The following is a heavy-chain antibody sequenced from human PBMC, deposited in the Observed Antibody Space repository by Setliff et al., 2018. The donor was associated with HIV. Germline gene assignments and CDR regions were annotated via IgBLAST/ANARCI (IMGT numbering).Heavy chain of an antibody. CDR1: GGSVNSDSHY. V-gene: IGHV4-61*09. CDR2: IHVSGTT. CDR3: ARDRVKVAGRETVYSYYHMDV. Sequence: PSETLSLTCTVSGGSVNSDSHYWSWIRQPAGEGLEWIGHIHVSGTTNYNPSLKSRVTISIDTSKHRSSLKLTSVTAADTALYYCARDRVKVAGRETVYSYYHMDVWGRGTSVTVSS. J-gene: IGHJ6*03. D-gene: IGHD6-19*01.